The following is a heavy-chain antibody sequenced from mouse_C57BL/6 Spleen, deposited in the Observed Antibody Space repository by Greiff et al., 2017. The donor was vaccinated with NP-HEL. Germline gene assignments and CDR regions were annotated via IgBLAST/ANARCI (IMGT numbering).Heavy chain of an antibody. J-gene: IGHJ2*01. Sequence: EVQVVESGAELVRPGASVKLSCTASGFNIKDYYMHWVKQRPEQGLEWIGRIDPEDGDTEYAPKFQGKATMTADTSSNPAYLQLSSLTSEDTAVYYCTSITTVVFDYWGQGTTLTVSS. CDR2: IDPEDGDT. D-gene: IGHD1-1*01. CDR1: GFNIKDYY. V-gene: IGHV14-1*01. CDR3: TSITTVVFDY.